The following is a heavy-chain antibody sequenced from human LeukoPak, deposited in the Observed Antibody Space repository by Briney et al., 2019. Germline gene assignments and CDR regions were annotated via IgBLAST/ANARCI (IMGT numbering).Heavy chain of an antibody. CDR2: IYYSGST. J-gene: IGHJ4*02. Sequence: SETLSLTCTVSGGSISSYYWSWIRQPPGKGLEWIGYIYYSGSTNYNPSLKRRVTISVDTSKNQFSLKLSSVTAVDTAVYYCARRSGASSEYYFDYWGQGTLVSVSS. D-gene: IGHD6-19*01. V-gene: IGHV4-59*08. CDR3: ARRSGASSEYYFDY. CDR1: GGSISSYY.